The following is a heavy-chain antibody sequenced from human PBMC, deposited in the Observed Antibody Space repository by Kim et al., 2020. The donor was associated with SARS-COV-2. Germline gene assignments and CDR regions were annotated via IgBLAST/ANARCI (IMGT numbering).Heavy chain of an antibody. Sequence: SETPSLTCTVSGGSISSGGYYWSWIRQHPGKGLEWIGYIYYSGSTYYNPSLKSRVTISVDTSKNQFSLKLSSVTAADTAVYYCARGAEISSSWYGGLYYYGMDVWGQGTTVTVSS. D-gene: IGHD6-13*01. J-gene: IGHJ6*02. CDR2: IYYSGST. V-gene: IGHV4-31*03. CDR1: GGSISSGGYY. CDR3: ARGAEISSSWYGGLYYYGMDV.